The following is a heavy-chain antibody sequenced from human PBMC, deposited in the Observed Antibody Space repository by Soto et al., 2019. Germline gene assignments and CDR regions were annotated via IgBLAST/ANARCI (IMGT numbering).Heavy chain of an antibody. CDR3: ARGMGRRYCSSTSFYFLFDL. J-gene: IGHJ5*02. D-gene: IGHD2-2*01. CDR1: GYTFTSYY. CDR2: INPSGGST. Sequence: ASVKVSCKASGYTFTSYYMHWVRQAPGQGLEWMGIINPSGGSTSYAQKFQGRVTMTRDTSTSTVYMELSSLRSEDTAVYYCARGMGRRYCSSTSFYFLFDLCRQGTLVTVSS. V-gene: IGHV1-46*01.